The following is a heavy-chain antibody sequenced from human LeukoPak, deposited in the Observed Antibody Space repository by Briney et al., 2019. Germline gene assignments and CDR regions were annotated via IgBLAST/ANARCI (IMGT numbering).Heavy chain of an antibody. CDR2: IYSSGST. J-gene: IGHJ3*02. D-gene: IGHD2-21*02. CDR1: GFTVSSNY. Sequence: GGSLRLSCAASGFTVSSNYMGWVRQAPGKGLEWVSIIYSSGSTYYPDSLKGRFTISRDNSKNTLYLEMSSLRADDTAVYYCARTVVTAVSDAFDIWGQGTMVTVSS. CDR3: ARTVVTAVSDAFDI. V-gene: IGHV3-53*01.